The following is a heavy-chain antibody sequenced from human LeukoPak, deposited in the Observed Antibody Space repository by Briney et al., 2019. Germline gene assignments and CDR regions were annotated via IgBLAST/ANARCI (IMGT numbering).Heavy chain of an antibody. CDR1: GGSISSYY. Sequence: SETLSLTCTVSGGSISSYYWSWIRQPPGKGLEWIGYIYYSGSTNYNPSLKSRVTISVDTSKNQFSLKLSSVTAADTAVYYCARGARRNGYNPPTIWGQGTLVTVSS. J-gene: IGHJ4*02. D-gene: IGHD5-24*01. CDR3: ARGARRNGYNPPTI. CDR2: IYYSGST. V-gene: IGHV4-59*01.